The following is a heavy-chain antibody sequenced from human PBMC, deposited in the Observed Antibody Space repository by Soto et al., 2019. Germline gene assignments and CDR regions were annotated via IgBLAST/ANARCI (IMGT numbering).Heavy chain of an antibody. Sequence: GGSLRLSCAASGFTFSSYAMHWVRQAPGKGLEWVAVISYDGSNKYYADSVKGRFTISRDNSKNTLYLQMNSLRAEDTAVYYCARGVGSGDWLDYWGQGTLVTVPQ. V-gene: IGHV3-30-3*01. J-gene: IGHJ4*02. CDR1: GFTFSSYA. CDR3: ARGVGSGDWLDY. CDR2: ISYDGSNK. D-gene: IGHD2-21*02.